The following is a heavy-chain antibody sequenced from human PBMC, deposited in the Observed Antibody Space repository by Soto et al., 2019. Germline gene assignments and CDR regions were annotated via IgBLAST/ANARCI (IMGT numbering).Heavy chain of an antibody. CDR1: GFTFSSYG. J-gene: IGHJ4*02. D-gene: IGHD3-3*01. V-gene: IGHV3-30*18. Sequence: LRLSCAASGFTFSSYGMHWVRQAPGKGLEWVAVISYDGSNKYYADYVKGRFTISRDNSKNTMYLQMNSLRAEDTAVYYCAKVDYDFWSGYSSIGNYWGQGTLVTVSS. CDR2: ISYDGSNK. CDR3: AKVDYDFWSGYSSIGNY.